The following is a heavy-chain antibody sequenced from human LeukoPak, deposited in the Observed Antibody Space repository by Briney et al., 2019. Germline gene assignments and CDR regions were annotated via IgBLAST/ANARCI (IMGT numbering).Heavy chain of an antibody. Sequence: GASVKVSCKAFGYTFTNYGITWVRQAPGRGLEWMGWTSSYNGKTNYVQKFQGRVAMSADASTNTAYMELRSLRADDTAVYYCARDPPDSATIWAFDIWGQGTMVTVSS. CDR3: ARDPPDSATIWAFDI. CDR1: GYTFTNYG. V-gene: IGHV1-18*01. CDR2: TSSYNGKT. J-gene: IGHJ3*02. D-gene: IGHD3-10*01.